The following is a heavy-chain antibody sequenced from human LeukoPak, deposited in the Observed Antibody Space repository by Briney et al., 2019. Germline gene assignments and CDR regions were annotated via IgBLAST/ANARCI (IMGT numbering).Heavy chain of an antibody. CDR2: IIPIFGTA. V-gene: IGHV1-69*13. Sequence: SVKVSCKASGGTFSSYAISWVRQAPGQGLEWMGGIIPIFGTANYAQEFQGRVTITADESTSTAYMELSSLRSEDTAVYYCASGPGYCSGGSCYSPRYWGQGTLVTVSS. CDR3: ASGPGYCSGGSCYSPRY. J-gene: IGHJ4*02. D-gene: IGHD2-15*01. CDR1: GGTFSSYA.